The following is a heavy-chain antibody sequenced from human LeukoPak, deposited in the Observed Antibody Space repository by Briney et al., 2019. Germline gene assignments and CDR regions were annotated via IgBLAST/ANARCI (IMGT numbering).Heavy chain of an antibody. V-gene: IGHV3-33*01. CDR2: IWYDGSNK. Sequence: PGGSLRLSCAASGFTFSSYGMHWVRQAPGKGLEWVAVIWYDGSNKYYADSVKGRFTISRDNSKNTLYLQMNSLRAEDTAVYYCARGWSSSSSIEDYFDYWGQGTLVTVSS. CDR3: ARGWSSSSSIEDYFDY. CDR1: GFTFSSYG. D-gene: IGHD6-6*01. J-gene: IGHJ4*02.